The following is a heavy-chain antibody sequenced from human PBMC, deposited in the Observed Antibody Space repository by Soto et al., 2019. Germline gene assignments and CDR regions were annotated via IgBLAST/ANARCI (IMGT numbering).Heavy chain of an antibody. J-gene: IGHJ4*02. CDR3: ARNIAAAGPALHLDY. CDR1: GGTFSSYA. Sequence: GASVKVSCKASGGTFSSYAISWVRQAPGQGLEWMGGIIPIFGTANYAQKFQGRVTITADESTSTAYMELSSLRSEDTAVYYCARNIAAAGPALHLDYWGQGTLVTVSS. V-gene: IGHV1-69*13. CDR2: IIPIFGTA. D-gene: IGHD6-13*01.